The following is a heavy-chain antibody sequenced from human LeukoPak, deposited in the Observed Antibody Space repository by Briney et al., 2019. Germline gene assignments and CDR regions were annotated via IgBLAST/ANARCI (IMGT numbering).Heavy chain of an antibody. Sequence: GGSLRLSCAASGFTFSSYWMSWVRQTPGKGLEWVANIKKDGSEKYHVDSVKGRFTISRDNAKNSLYLQMNSLRAEDTAAYYCATWGGGYIYWGQGTLVTVSS. CDR1: GFTFSSYW. J-gene: IGHJ4*02. D-gene: IGHD3-16*01. V-gene: IGHV3-7*01. CDR2: IKKDGSEK. CDR3: ATWGGGYIY.